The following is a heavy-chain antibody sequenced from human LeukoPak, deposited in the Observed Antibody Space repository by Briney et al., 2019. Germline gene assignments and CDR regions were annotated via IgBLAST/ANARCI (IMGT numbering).Heavy chain of an antibody. D-gene: IGHD5-18*01. CDR2: ISAYNGNT. V-gene: IGHV1-18*01. Sequence: ASVKVSCKASGYTFTSYGISWVRQAPGQGLEWLGWISAYNGNTNYAQNLQGRVTMTTDTSTSKAYMELRSLRSDDTAVYYCARDGRGYSYGRAFDYWGQGTLVTVSS. J-gene: IGHJ4*02. CDR3: ARDGRGYSYGRAFDY. CDR1: GYTFTSYG.